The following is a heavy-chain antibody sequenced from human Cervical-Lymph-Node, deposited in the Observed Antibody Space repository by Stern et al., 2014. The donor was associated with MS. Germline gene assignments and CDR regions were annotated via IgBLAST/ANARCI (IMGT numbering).Heavy chain of an antibody. CDR2: IYPGDSET. CDR3: ARQTTAWASDV. CDR1: GYKFSIYW. D-gene: IGHD1-14*01. V-gene: IGHV5-51*01. J-gene: IGHJ4*02. Sequence: EDQLVESGAELIRQGESLKISCKGSGYKFSIYWIAWVRQMPGKGLEWMGLIYPGDSETRYSQSFQGQVTMSADKSTSTAYLQWSSLNASDTAMYFCARQTTAWASDVWGQGTLVTVSS.